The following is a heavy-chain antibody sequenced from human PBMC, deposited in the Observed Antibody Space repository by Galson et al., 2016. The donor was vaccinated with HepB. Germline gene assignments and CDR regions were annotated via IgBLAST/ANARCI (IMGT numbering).Heavy chain of an antibody. D-gene: IGHD1-26*01. J-gene: IGHJ4*02. CDR1: GFTFQDYG. Sequence: SLRLSCAASGFTFQDYGMHWVRQAPGKGLEWVAVKSYDASHEYYADSVKGRFSISRDNSNNTLHLQMNSLRPEDTAVYFCATPRDSSGSYFPPRDWGQGTLVTVSS. V-gene: IGHV3-30*03. CDR3: ATPRDSSGSYFPPRD. CDR2: KSYDASHE.